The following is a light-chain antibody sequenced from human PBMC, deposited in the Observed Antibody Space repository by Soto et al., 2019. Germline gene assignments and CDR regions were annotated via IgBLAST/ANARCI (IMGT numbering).Light chain of an antibody. V-gene: IGKV3-20*01. CDR3: QQDGSSSMYT. J-gene: IGKJ2*01. CDR1: QSVSSSY. Sequence: EIVLTQSPGTLSLSPGERATLSCRASQSVSSSYLDWYQQKPGQAPSLLIYGTSSRATGIPDRFSGSGSGTDCTLTISRPEPEDFAVYSGQQDGSSSMYTFGQGTKLEIK. CDR2: GTS.